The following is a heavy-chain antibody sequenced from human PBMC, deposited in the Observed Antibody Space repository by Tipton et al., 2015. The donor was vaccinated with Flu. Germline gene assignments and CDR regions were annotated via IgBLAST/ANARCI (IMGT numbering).Heavy chain of an antibody. CDR3: ATSGYDFDY. J-gene: IGHJ4*02. D-gene: IGHD5-12*01. V-gene: IGHV3-53*01. CDR2: LYSGGSP. Sequence: SLRLSCAASGFTVSSNYMSGVRQAPGKGLEWVSVLYSGGSPYYADSVKGRFTISRDNSKNTLYRQMTSLRAEDTAVYYCATSGYDFDYWGQGTLVTVSS. CDR1: GFTVSSNY.